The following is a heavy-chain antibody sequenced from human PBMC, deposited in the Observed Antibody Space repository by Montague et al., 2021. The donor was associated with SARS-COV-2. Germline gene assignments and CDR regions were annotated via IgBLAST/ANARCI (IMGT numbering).Heavy chain of an antibody. CDR1: GDSISGSRHF. J-gene: IGHJ4*02. V-gene: IGHV4-31*03. CDR2: IYHTGTT. Sequence: TLSLTCNVSGDSISGSRHFWNWIRQHPGKGLDWIGYIYHTGTTHYRPSLKSRATLSVDISQNQFSLKLNSMTAADTAIYYCARGVSYGSGFLSVWGPGTLVIVSS. D-gene: IGHD3-10*01. CDR3: ARGVSYGSGFLSV.